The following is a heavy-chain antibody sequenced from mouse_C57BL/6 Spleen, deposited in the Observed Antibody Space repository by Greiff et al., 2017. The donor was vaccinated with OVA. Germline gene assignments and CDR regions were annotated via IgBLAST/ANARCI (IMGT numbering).Heavy chain of an antibody. Sequence: VKLVESGAELARPGASVKLSCKASGYTFTSYGISWVKQRTGQGLEWIGEIYPRSGNTYYNEKFKGKATLTADKSSSTAYMELRSLTSEDSAVYFCAIITTVSYYFDYWGQGTTLTVSS. CDR2: IYPRSGNT. CDR1: GYTFTSYG. D-gene: IGHD1-1*01. CDR3: AIITTVSYYFDY. V-gene: IGHV1-81*01. J-gene: IGHJ2*01.